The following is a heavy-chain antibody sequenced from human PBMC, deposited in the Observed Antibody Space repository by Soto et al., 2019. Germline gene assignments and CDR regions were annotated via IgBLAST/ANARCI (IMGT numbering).Heavy chain of an antibody. CDR2: IIPIFGTA. CDR3: AREGEGDYDILTGYQSPYYYGMDV. Sequence: PGASVKVSCKASGGTFSSYAISWVRQAPGQGLEWMGGIIPIFGTANYAQKFQGRVTITADESTSTAYMELSSLRSEDTAVYYCAREGEGDYDILTGYQSPYYYGMDVWGQGTTVTVSS. J-gene: IGHJ6*02. D-gene: IGHD3-9*01. CDR1: GGTFSSYA. V-gene: IGHV1-69*13.